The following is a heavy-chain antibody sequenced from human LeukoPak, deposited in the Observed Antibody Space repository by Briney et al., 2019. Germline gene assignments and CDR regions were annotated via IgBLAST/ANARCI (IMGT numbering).Heavy chain of an antibody. CDR3: ARDQTYCSGGSCYGRDY. D-gene: IGHD2-15*01. J-gene: IGHJ4*02. V-gene: IGHV3-21*01. Sequence: GGSLRLSCAASGFTLSSYSMNWVRQAPGKGLEWVSSISSSSSYIYYADSVKGRFTISRDNAKNSLYLQMNSLRAEDTAVYYCARDQTYCSGGSCYGRDYWGQGTLVTVSS. CDR1: GFTLSSYS. CDR2: ISSSSSYI.